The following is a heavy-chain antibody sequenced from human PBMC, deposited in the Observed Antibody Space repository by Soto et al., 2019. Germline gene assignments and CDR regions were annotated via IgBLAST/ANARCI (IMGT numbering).Heavy chain of an antibody. Sequence: QEQVVESGGGVVQPGRSLRLSCAGSGFPLSFYVVHWVRQAPGKGLGWVAVVSFDGNNQYYSDFAKGRFTISRDNSKNTVVLQMNSLRPEDTAIYYCAILYVWGSDFDLGGQGTPVTVSS. CDR3: AILYVWGSDFDL. CDR1: GFPLSFYV. V-gene: IGHV3-30*03. J-gene: IGHJ4*02. CDR2: VSFDGNNQ. D-gene: IGHD3-16*01.